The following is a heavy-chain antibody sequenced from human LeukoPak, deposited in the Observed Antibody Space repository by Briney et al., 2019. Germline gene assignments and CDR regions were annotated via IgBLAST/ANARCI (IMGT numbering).Heavy chain of an antibody. CDR1: GFXFSSYS. D-gene: IGHD4-17*01. J-gene: IGHJ4*02. Sequence: GGSLRLSCAASGFXFSSYSINWVRQAPGKGQEWVSYISSSSSTMYYAESVRGRFTISRDNAKTSLYLQMNSLRDEDTAVYYCARDVDYGFDYWGQGTLVTVSS. V-gene: IGHV3-48*02. CDR2: ISSSSSTM. CDR3: ARDVDYGFDY.